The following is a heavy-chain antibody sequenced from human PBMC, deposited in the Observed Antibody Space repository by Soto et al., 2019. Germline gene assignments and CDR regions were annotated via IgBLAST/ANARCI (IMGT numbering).Heavy chain of an antibody. CDR3: ANVGSRDGYNYVLDQ. J-gene: IGHJ1*01. CDR2: VISAAGSV. Sequence: QVQVVQSGAEVKKPGSSVKISCKASGRIFSSFPTSWVRQVPGQGLEWMGGVISAAGSVTYAPQFQGRVTITAVNSAGIGYLELTSLTSEDTAIYYCANVGSRDGYNYVLDQWGPGTMVTVSS. D-gene: IGHD5-18*01. CDR1: GRIFSSFP. V-gene: IGHV1-69*06.